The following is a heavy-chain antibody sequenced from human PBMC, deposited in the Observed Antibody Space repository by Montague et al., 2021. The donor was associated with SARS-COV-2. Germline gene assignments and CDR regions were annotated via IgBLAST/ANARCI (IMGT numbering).Heavy chain of an antibody. CDR1: GASISSANDY. Sequence: TLSLTCSVSGASISSANDYWTCIRQPAGKGLEWIVHISTSGSSSYNPSLKSRVTIILDTSKQQFSLELTSVTAADTAVYYCARDRRGMAMAGRAYYYYYMDVWGKGTTVTVSS. V-gene: IGHV4-61*09. D-gene: IGHD6-19*01. CDR3: ARDRRGMAMAGRAYYYYYMDV. CDR2: ISTSGSS. J-gene: IGHJ6*03.